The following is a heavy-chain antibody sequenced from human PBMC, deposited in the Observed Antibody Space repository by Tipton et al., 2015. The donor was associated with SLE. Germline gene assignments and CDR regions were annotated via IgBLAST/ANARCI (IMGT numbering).Heavy chain of an antibody. V-gene: IGHV3-74*01. CDR1: GFTFSSYS. Sequence: SLRLSCAASGFTFSSYSMNWVRQAPGKGLEWVSRINIDGSYTSYADSVKGRFTISRDNAKNTVYLQMNSLRAEDTAVYYCAKEGRLGEAQLERRGYFDSWGQGTLVTVSS. CDR2: INIDGSYT. J-gene: IGHJ4*02. CDR3: AKEGRLGEAQLERRGYFDS. D-gene: IGHD1-1*01.